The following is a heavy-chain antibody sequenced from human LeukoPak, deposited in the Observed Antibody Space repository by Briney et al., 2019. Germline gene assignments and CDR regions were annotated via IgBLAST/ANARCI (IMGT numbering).Heavy chain of an antibody. CDR2: IYYTGST. CDR1: GGSISSYY. J-gene: IGHJ4*02. Sequence: SETLSLTCTVSGGSISSYYWSWIRQPPGKELEWIGYIYYTGSTNYNPSLKSRVTILVDTSKNQFSLRLTSVTAADTAVYYCARIHLEGYSSSWYDYWGQGTLVTVSS. V-gene: IGHV4-59*01. D-gene: IGHD6-13*01. CDR3: ARIHLEGYSSSWYDY.